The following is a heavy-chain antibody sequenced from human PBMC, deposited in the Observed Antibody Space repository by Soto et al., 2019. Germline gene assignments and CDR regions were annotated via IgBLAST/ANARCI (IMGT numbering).Heavy chain of an antibody. Sequence: SQTLSLTCDXSVDSVSSNSAAWNFIKQSPSRGLEWLGRTYYRSKWYNDYAVSVKSRITINPDTSKNQFSLQLNSVTPEDTAVYYCARVRDNWGSAYFEYWGQGTLVTVSS. CDR1: VDSVSSNSAA. D-gene: IGHD7-27*01. J-gene: IGHJ4*02. V-gene: IGHV6-1*01. CDR2: TYYRSKWYN. CDR3: ARVRDNWGSAYFEY.